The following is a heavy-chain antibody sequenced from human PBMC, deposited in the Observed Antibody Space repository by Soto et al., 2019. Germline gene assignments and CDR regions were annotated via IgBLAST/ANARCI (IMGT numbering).Heavy chain of an antibody. D-gene: IGHD3-9*01. V-gene: IGHV1-69*01. J-gene: IGHJ6*02. Sequence: QVQLVQSGAEVKKPGSSVKVSCKASGGTFSSYAISWVRQAPGQGLEWMGGIIPIFGTSNYAQKFQGRVTKTADESTSKAYMQLSSLISDDTAVYYCARVPPPNYDIFTGYHPPYYYYGMDVWGQGTTVTVSS. CDR1: GGTFSSYA. CDR2: IIPIFGTS. CDR3: ARVPPPNYDIFTGYHPPYYYYGMDV.